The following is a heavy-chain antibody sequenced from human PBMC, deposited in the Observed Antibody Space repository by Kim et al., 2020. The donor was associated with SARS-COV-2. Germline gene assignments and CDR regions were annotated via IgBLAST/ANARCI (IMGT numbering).Heavy chain of an antibody. CDR1: GFTFSSYA. CDR3: AKDIGSSSWYGVGAHYYYGMDV. CDR2: IWYDGSNK. J-gene: IGHJ6*02. V-gene: IGHV3-33*06. Sequence: GSLRLSCAASGFTFSSYAMHWVRQAPGKGLEWVAVIWYDGSNKYYADSVKGRFTISRDNSKNTLYLQMNSLRAEDTAVYYCAKDIGSSSWYGVGAHYYYGMDVWGQGTTVTVSS. D-gene: IGHD6-13*01.